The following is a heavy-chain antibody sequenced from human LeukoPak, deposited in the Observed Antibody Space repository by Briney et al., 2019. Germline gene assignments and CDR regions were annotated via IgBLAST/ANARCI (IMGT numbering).Heavy chain of an antibody. Sequence: GGSLKLSCEASGFSFDDYGMSWVRQSTGKGLEWVSAITNWNGGSTGYADSVRGRFTISRDNAKNSLYLQMNSLRAEDTALYYCARCSRSSTDCYSAFDIWGQGTMVTVSS. V-gene: IGHV3-20*04. CDR1: GFSFDDYG. J-gene: IGHJ3*02. CDR2: ITNWNGGST. CDR3: ARCSRSSTDCYSAFDI. D-gene: IGHD2-2*02.